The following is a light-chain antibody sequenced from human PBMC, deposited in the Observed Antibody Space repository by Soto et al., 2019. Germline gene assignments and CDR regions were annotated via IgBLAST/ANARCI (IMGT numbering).Light chain of an antibody. J-gene: IGKJ2*01. CDR3: QQYGSSPYT. CDR2: DAY. CDR1: QSVSSRF. V-gene: IGKV3-20*01. Sequence: DMVLTQSQGTMSLSPGERATLSCRAIQSVSSRFLAWYQQKPGQAPRLLMYDAYSRATGIPDRFSGTGSGTDFTLTISRLEPEDFALYYCQQYGSSPYTFGLGTQLEIK.